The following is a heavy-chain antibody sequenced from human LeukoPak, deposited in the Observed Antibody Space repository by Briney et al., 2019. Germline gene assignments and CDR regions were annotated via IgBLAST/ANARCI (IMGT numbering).Heavy chain of an antibody. CDR2: ISTTGGYT. CDR3: AKKPATIKFPFDI. D-gene: IGHD5-24*01. J-gene: IGHJ4*02. Sequence: PGGSLRHSCVGSGVSSSTYDMGWVRQTPGKGLEWVAAISTTGGYTEDADSVKDGFTIPRDNSQNTLFLQMHSLRAEVTAVYYCAKKPATIKFPFDIWGQGTLVTVSP. CDR1: GVSSSTYD. V-gene: IGHV3-23*01.